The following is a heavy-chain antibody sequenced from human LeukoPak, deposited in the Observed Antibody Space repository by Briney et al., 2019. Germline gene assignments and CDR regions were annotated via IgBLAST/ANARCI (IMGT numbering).Heavy chain of an antibody. CDR3: ARVIQYCSGGSCYFISRTSNKNWFDP. CDR1: GGSFSGYY. V-gene: IGHV4-34*01. CDR2: INHSGST. Sequence: SETLSLTCAVYGGSFSGYYWSWIRQPPGKGLEWIGEINHSGSTNYNPSLKSRVTISVDTSKNQFSLKLSSVTAADTAVYYCARVIQYCSGGSCYFISRTSNKNWFDPWGQGTLVTVS. D-gene: IGHD2-15*01. J-gene: IGHJ5*02.